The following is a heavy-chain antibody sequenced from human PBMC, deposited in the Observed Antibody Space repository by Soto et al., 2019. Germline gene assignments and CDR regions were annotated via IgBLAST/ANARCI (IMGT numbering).Heavy chain of an antibody. V-gene: IGHV4-30-2*01. CDR1: GGSISSGGYS. D-gene: IGHD5-12*01. Sequence: QLQLQESGSGLVKPSQTLSLTCAVSGGSISSGGYSWSWIRQPPGKGLEWIGYIYHSGSTYDNPSLKRRITISVNRPNNQFSLKLSSVTAAKTAVYYSARVRGYDPACFDPWGQGTLVTVSS. CDR2: IYHSGST. CDR3: ARVRGYDPACFDP. J-gene: IGHJ5*02.